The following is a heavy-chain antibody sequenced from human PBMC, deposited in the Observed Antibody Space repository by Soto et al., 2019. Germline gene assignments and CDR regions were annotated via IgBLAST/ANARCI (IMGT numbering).Heavy chain of an antibody. CDR3: AGYGGNSV. V-gene: IGHV3-53*01. CDR1: GFTVSSNH. D-gene: IGHD2-21*02. CDR2: IYNDGTT. J-gene: IGHJ4*02. Sequence: EVQLVESGGGLTQPGGSLRLSCAVSGFTVSSNHVTWVRQATGKGLQWVSAIYNDGTTYYADSVKGRFTISRDNSKNTGVLQMNSLRAGDTAVYYCAGYGGNSVWGQGTLVTVSS.